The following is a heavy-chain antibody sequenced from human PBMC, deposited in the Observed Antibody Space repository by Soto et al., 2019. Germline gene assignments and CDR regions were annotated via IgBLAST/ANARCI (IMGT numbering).Heavy chain of an antibody. CDR1: GYTFTSYG. V-gene: IGHV1-18*01. D-gene: IGHD6-19*01. J-gene: IGHJ5*02. CDR2: ISAYNGNT. Sequence: QVQLVQSGAEVKKPGASVKVSCKASGYTFTSYGISWVRQAPGQGLEWMGWISAYNGNTNYAQKLQGRVTMTTDTPTSTAYMELRSLRSDDTAVYYCARRMVIAVAATWWFDPWGQGTLVTVSS. CDR3: ARRMVIAVAATWWFDP.